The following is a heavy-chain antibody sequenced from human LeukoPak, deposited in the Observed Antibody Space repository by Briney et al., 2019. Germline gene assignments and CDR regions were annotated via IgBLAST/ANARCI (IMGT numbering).Heavy chain of an antibody. CDR1: GFTFSSYG. Sequence: GGSLRLSCAASGFTFSSYGMHWVRQAPGKGLEWVAVISYDGSNKYYADSVKGRFTISRDNSKNTLYLQMNSLRAEDTAVYYCEKDRDIADRYYYGMDVWGQGTTVTVYS. V-gene: IGHV3-30*18. J-gene: IGHJ6*02. CDR2: ISYDGSNK. CDR3: EKDRDIADRYYYGMDV. D-gene: IGHD6-6*01.